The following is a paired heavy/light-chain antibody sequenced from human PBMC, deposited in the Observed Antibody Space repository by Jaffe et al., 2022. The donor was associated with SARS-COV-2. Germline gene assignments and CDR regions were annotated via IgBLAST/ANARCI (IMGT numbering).Light chain of an antibody. CDR3: SAWDSSLSAWV. CDR1: SNNVGNQG. J-gene: IGLJ3*02. V-gene: IGLV10-54*01. CDR2: RSY. Sequence: QAGLTQPPSLSKGLRQTATLTCTGNSNNVGNQGAVWLQQHQGHPPKLLSYRSYNRPSGISERLSASRSGNTASLTITGLQPEDEADYFCSAWDSSLSAWVFGGGTKLTVL.
Heavy chain of an antibody. Sequence: QGQVVESGGGVVQPGRSLRLSCAASGFTFSDYAMHWVRQAPGKGLEWVAFISYDGSSQFYADSVKGRFTISRDNSKNTLYLQMNSLRVEDMAVYYCVRENKDFDIWGQGTMVTVSS. CDR2: ISYDGSSQ. J-gene: IGHJ3*02. V-gene: IGHV3-30*03. CDR3: VRENKDFDI. CDR1: GFTFSDYA.